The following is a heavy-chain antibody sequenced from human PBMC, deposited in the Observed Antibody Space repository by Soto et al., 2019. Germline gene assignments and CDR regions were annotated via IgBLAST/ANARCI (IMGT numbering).Heavy chain of an antibody. D-gene: IGHD3-3*01. CDR2: IRSKANSYAT. J-gene: IGHJ4*02. CDR1: GFTFIGSA. V-gene: IGHV3-73*01. CDR3: TSPSRITTFDY. Sequence: PGGSLRLSCAASGFTFIGSAMPWVRQASGKGLEWVGRIRSKANSYATAYAASVKGRFTISRDDSKNTAYLQMNSLKTEDTAVYYCTSPSRITTFDYWGQGTLVTVSS.